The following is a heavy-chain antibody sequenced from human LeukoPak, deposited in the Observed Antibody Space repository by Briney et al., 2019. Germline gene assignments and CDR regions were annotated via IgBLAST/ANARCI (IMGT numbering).Heavy chain of an antibody. Sequence: ASVKVSCKASGYTFTSYGISRVRQAPAQGLEWMGWISAYNGNTNYARKLQGRVTMTTDTSTSTAYMELRSLRSDDTAVYYCARGIEYPGFWFDPWGQGTLVTVSS. J-gene: IGHJ5*02. V-gene: IGHV1-18*01. CDR3: ARGIEYPGFWFDP. D-gene: IGHD2/OR15-2a*01. CDR1: GYTFTSYG. CDR2: ISAYNGNT.